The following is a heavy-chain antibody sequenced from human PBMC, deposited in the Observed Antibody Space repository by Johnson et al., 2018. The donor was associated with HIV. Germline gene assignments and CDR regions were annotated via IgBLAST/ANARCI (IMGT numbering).Heavy chain of an antibody. V-gene: IGHV3-74*02. Sequence: VQLVESGGGVVQPGRSLRLSCAASRFTFSSYWMHWVRQAPGKGLVWVSRINSDGSSTTYADSVKGRFSISRDNSKNTLYLQVNSLRPEDTAVYYCATERQAALDIWGQGTMVSVSS. J-gene: IGHJ3*02. CDR2: INSDGSST. CDR3: ATERQAALDI. D-gene: IGHD1-1*01. CDR1: RFTFSSYW.